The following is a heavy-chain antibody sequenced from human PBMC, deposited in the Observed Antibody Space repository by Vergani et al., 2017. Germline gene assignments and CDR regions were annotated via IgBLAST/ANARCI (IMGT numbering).Heavy chain of an antibody. V-gene: IGHV4-59*01. CDR1: GGSISSYY. D-gene: IGHD1-14*01. CDR2: IYYSGST. CDR3: ARTGSNEVGAYYYYYGMDV. J-gene: IGHJ6*02. Sequence: QLQLQESGPGLVKPSETLSLTCTVSGGSISSYYWSWIRQPPGKGLEWIGYIYYSGSTNYNPSLKSRVTISVDPSKNQFSLKLSSWTAADTAVYYCARTGSNEVGAYYYYYGMDVWGQGTTVTVSS.